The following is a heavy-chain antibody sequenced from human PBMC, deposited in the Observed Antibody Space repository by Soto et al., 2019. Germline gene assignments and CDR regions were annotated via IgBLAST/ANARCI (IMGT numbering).Heavy chain of an antibody. Sequence: QLQLQESGPGLVKPSETLSLTCTVSGDSISITSYNWGWVRQPPGKGLEWIGSIHYSGSTHYNPALQRRFTISGDGSKKLFSLKLRSVTAADTAAYYCASTKDETLYFDYWGQGTLVTVSS. CDR1: GDSISITSYN. CDR3: ASTKDETLYFDY. CDR2: IHYSGST. D-gene: IGHD2-15*01. V-gene: IGHV4-39*01. J-gene: IGHJ4*02.